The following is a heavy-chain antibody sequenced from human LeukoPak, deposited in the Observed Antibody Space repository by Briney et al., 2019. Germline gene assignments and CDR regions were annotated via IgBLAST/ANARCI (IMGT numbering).Heavy chain of an antibody. CDR2: IFSGGTT. CDR3: ERYYYYDSSTYYHHFDY. V-gene: IGHV3-53*01. D-gene: IGHD3-22*01. CDR1: GFTVSSNY. Sequence: GGSLRLSCAASGFTVSSNYMNWVRQAPGKGLEWVSVIFSGGTTYYADSVKGRFTISRDNSKNTLYLQMNSLRADDTAVYYCERYYYYDSSTYYHHFDYWGQGTLVTVSS. J-gene: IGHJ4*02.